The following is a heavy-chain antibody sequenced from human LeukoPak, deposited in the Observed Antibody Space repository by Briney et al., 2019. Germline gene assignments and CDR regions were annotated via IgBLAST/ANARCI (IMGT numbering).Heavy chain of an antibody. Sequence: GESLKISCKGSGYSFTSYWIGWVRQMPGKGLEWMGIIYPGDSDTRYSPSFQGQVTISADKSISTAYLQWSSLKASDTAMYYCARSPPTSSTSCYLNYWGQGTLVTVSS. CDR1: GYSFTSYW. CDR3: ARSPPTSSTSCYLNY. D-gene: IGHD2-2*01. CDR2: IYPGDSDT. V-gene: IGHV5-51*01. J-gene: IGHJ4*02.